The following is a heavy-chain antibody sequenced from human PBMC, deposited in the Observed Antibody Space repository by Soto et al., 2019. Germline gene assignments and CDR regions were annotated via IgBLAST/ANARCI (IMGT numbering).Heavy chain of an antibody. V-gene: IGHV1-3*01. CDR3: ARVDIKHDFWSGYYDY. J-gene: IGHJ4*02. D-gene: IGHD3-3*01. Sequence: ASVKGSSKASGSPFTSYAMHCVRQAPGQRLEWMGWINAGNGNTKYSQKFQGRVTITRDTSASTAYMELSSLRSEDTAVYYCARVDIKHDFWSGYYDYWGQGTLVTVSS. CDR1: GSPFTSYA. CDR2: INAGNGNT.